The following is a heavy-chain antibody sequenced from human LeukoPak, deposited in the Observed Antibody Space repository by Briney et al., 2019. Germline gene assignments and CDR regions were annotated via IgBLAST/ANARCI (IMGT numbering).Heavy chain of an antibody. Sequence: GGSLRLSCAASGFSFSSYAMHWVRQAPGKGLEWVAVISYDGSHKYYADSVKGRFTISRDNSKNTLYVQMNSLRAEDTAVYYCARERAFDIWGQGTMVTVSS. CDR1: GFSFSSYA. CDR2: ISYDGSHK. J-gene: IGHJ3*02. V-gene: IGHV3-30*04. CDR3: ARERAFDI.